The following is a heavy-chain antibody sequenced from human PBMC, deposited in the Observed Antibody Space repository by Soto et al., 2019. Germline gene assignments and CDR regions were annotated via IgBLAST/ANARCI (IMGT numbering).Heavy chain of an antibody. CDR3: AKAGGRVVDAFDP. CDR1: GLTITPFA. J-gene: IGHJ5*02. V-gene: IGHV3-23*01. D-gene: IGHD2-15*01. CDR2: ISDTGSHV. Sequence: VQLLESGGGLVTPGESLKLSCVASGLTITPFALSWVRQTPEKGLEWVAGISDTGSHVFDADSVKGRFTISRDNSNNTLYLQMSSLSVDDTAVYYCAKAGGRVVDAFDPWGQGTLVTVSS.